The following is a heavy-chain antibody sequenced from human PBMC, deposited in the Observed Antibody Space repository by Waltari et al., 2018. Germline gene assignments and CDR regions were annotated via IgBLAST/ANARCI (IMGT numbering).Heavy chain of an antibody. D-gene: IGHD2-8*01. CDR3: ARVSGVYYFDY. V-gene: IGHV4-38-2*01. CDR1: GYSITTGYY. J-gene: IGHJ4*02. Sequence: QEQLQESRPALVKPAETLAPTCGCSGYSITTGYYWGWIRQPPGKGLEWIGSIYHSGSAYYNPSFKSRVSMSVDTSKNHFSLKVTSVTAADTAIYFCARVSGVYYFDYWGQGNLVTVS. CDR2: IYHSGSA.